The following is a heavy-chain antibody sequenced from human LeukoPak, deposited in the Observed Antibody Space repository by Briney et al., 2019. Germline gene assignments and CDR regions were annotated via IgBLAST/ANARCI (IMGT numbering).Heavy chain of an antibody. Sequence: PSETLSLTCAVYGGSFSGYYWSWIRQPPGKGLEWIGEINHSGSTNYNPSLKSRVTISVDTSKNQFSLKLSSVTAADTAVYYCARHLPYCSSTSCSDAFDIWGQGTMVPVSS. J-gene: IGHJ3*02. CDR2: INHSGST. V-gene: IGHV4-34*01. CDR3: ARHLPYCSSTSCSDAFDI. D-gene: IGHD2-2*01. CDR1: GGSFSGYY.